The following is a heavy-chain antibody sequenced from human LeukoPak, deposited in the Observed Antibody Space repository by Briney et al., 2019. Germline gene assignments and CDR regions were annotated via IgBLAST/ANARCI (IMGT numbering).Heavy chain of an antibody. Sequence: GASVKVSCKASGYTFTSYGISWVRQAPGQGLEWMGWTSAYNGNTNYAQKLQGRVTMTTDTSTSTAYMELRSLRSDDTAVYYCARAPIQLWLRDFDYWGQGTLVTVSS. CDR2: TSAYNGNT. V-gene: IGHV1-18*01. D-gene: IGHD5-18*01. J-gene: IGHJ4*02. CDR3: ARAPIQLWLRDFDY. CDR1: GYTFTSYG.